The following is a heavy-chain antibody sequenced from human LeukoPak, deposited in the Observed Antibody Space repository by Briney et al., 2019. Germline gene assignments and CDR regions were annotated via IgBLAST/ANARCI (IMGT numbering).Heavy chain of an antibody. D-gene: IGHD3-22*01. CDR2: IYYSGST. CDR3: ARHRTYYYDSSGYLP. V-gene: IGHV4-39*01. Sequence: SETLSLTCTVSGGSISSSSYYWGWIRQPPGKGLEWIGSIYYSGSTYYNPSLKSRVTISVDTSKNQFSLKLSSVTAADTAVYYCARHRTYYYDSSGYLPWGQGTLVTVSS. CDR1: GGSISSSSYY. J-gene: IGHJ5*02.